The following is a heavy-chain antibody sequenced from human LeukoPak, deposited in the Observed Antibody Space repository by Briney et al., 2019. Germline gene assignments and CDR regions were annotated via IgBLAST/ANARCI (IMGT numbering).Heavy chain of an antibody. CDR2: ISSSSSYI. V-gene: IGHV3-21*01. D-gene: IGHD1-26*01. J-gene: IGHJ4*02. Sequence: PGGSLRLSCAASGFTFSSYSMNWVRQAPGKGLEWVSSISSSSSYIYYADSVKGRFTISRDNAKNSLYLQMNSLRAEDTAVYYCAGSRGYLYLEDDYWGQGTLVTVSS. CDR1: GFTFSSYS. CDR3: AGSRGYLYLEDDY.